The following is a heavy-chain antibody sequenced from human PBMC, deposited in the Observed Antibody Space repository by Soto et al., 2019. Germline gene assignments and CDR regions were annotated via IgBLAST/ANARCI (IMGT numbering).Heavy chain of an antibody. CDR1: GFTFSSYA. D-gene: IGHD1-7*01. V-gene: IGHV3-23*01. J-gene: IGHJ4*02. CDR2: ISGSGGST. CDR3: AKDNWNCVDY. Sequence: PGGSLRLSCAASGFTFSSYALSCVRQAPGKGLEWVSAISGSGGSTYYADSAKGRFTISRDNTKNTLYLQMNSLRAEDTAVYYCAKDNWNCVDYWGQGTRVTVSS.